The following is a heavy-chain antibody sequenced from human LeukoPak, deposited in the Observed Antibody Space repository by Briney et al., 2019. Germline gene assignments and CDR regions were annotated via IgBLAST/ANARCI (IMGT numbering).Heavy chain of an antibody. Sequence: SLRLSCAAAGFTFSSYSMNWARQAPGEGLEWVSSISSGSRYIYYADSVQGRFTISRDNAKNSLYLQMNSLRAADTAVYYCARAPYSYNTFDYWGQGTLVTVSS. D-gene: IGHD5-18*01. V-gene: IGHV3-21*01. CDR3: ARAPYSYNTFDY. CDR1: GFTFSSYS. J-gene: IGHJ4*02. CDR2: ISSGSRYI.